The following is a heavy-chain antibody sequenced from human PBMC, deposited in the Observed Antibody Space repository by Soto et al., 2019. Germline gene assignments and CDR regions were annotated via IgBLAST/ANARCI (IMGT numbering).Heavy chain of an antibody. CDR2: IYSGGST. D-gene: IGHD3-16*01. J-gene: IGHJ6*02. CDR3: AREPLRLRFLFDV. Sequence: EVQLVETGGGLIQPGGSLRLSCAASGFTVSSNYMSWVRQAPGKGLEWVSVIYSGGSTYYADSVKGRFTISRDNSKNTLYLQMNSLRAEDTAVYYCAREPLRLRFLFDVWGQGTTVTVSS. CDR1: GFTVSSNY. V-gene: IGHV3-53*02.